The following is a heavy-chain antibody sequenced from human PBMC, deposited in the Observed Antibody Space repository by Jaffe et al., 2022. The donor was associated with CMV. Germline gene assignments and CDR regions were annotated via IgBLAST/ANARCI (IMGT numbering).Heavy chain of an antibody. V-gene: IGHV3-33*08. D-gene: IGHD4-17*01. J-gene: IGHJ3*02. Sequence: QVQLVESGGGVVQPGRSLRLSCAASGFTFSSYGMHWVRQAPGKGLEWVAVIWYDGSNKYYADSVKGRFTISRDNSKNTLYLQMNSLRAEDTAVYYCARDGIPRDYGDYVDPGAFDIWGQGTMVTVSS. CDR1: GFTFSSYG. CDR3: ARDGIPRDYGDYVDPGAFDI. CDR2: IWYDGSNK.